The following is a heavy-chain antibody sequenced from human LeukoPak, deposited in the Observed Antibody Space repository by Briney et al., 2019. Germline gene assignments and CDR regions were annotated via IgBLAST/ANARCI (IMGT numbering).Heavy chain of an antibody. Sequence: SETLSLTCTVSGGSISSSSYYWGWIRQPPGKGLEWIGYIYHSGSTYYNPSLKSRVTISVDRSKNQFSLKLSSVTAADTAVYYCARGRDILTGYHFDYWGQGTLVTVSS. V-gene: IGHV4-39*07. CDR3: ARGRDILTGYHFDY. CDR1: GGSISSSSYY. D-gene: IGHD3-9*01. J-gene: IGHJ4*02. CDR2: IYHSGST.